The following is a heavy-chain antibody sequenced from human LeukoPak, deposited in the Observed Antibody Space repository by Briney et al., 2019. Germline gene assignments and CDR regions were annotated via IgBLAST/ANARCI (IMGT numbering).Heavy chain of an antibody. J-gene: IGHJ6*02. Sequence: GGSLRLSCAASGFTFSSYDMHWVRQVIGKGLEWVSAIGTGGDTYYLDSVKGRFTISRENAKNSLYLQMNRLRAGDTAVYYCARGPRYGSSDYPNYGMDVWGQGTTVTVSS. CDR2: IGTGGDT. V-gene: IGHV3-13*01. D-gene: IGHD3-22*01. CDR1: GFTFSSYD. CDR3: ARGPRYGSSDYPNYGMDV.